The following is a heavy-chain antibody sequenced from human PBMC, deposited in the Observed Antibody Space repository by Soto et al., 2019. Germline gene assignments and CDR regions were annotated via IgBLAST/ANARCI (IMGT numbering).Heavy chain of an antibody. D-gene: IGHD2-15*01. CDR3: ARDRYCSGGSCFSYWYFDL. V-gene: IGHV6-1*01. J-gene: IGHJ2*01. CDR1: GDSVSSNSAA. Sequence: QVQLQQSGPGLVKPSQTLSLTCAISGDSVSSNSAAWNWIRQSPSRGLEWLGRTYYRSKWYNDYAVSVKSRLPINPDTSKNQFSLLLNSVTPEDTAVYYCARDRYCSGGSCFSYWYFDLWGRGTLVTVSS. CDR2: TYYRSKWYN.